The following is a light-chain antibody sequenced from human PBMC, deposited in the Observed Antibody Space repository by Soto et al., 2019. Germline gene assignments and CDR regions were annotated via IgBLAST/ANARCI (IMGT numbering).Light chain of an antibody. CDR1: QSVSRN. Sequence: EIVLTQSPGTLSLSPGERATLSCVASQSVSRNLAWYQQKPGQAPRLIIYGASTRATGIPARFSGSGSGTKLALTISSLQSEDFAVYYCQQYNNWPPWTFGQGTNVDIK. CDR3: QQYNNWPPWT. V-gene: IGKV3-15*01. CDR2: GAS. J-gene: IGKJ1*01.